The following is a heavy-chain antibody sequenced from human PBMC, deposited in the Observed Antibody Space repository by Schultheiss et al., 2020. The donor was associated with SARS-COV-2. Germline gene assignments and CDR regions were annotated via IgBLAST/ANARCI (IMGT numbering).Heavy chain of an antibody. D-gene: IGHD3-3*01. Sequence: SQTLSLTCTVSGGSISSYYWSWIRQPPGKGLEWIGYIYYSGSTNYNPSLKSRVTISVDTSKNQFSLQLNSVTPEDTAVYYCAIHPVGVVIIPYGMDVWGQGTTVTVSS. V-gene: IGHV4-59*08. CDR3: AIHPVGVVIIPYGMDV. CDR1: GGSISSYY. CDR2: IYYSGST. J-gene: IGHJ6*02.